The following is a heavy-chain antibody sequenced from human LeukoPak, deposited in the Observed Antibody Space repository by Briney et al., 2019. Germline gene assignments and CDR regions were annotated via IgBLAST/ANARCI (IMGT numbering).Heavy chain of an antibody. Sequence: GGSLRLSCAASGFTFSSYAMSWVRQAPGEGLEWVSAISGSGGSTYYADSVKGRFTISRDNSKNTLYLQMNSLRAEDTAVYYCAKTQLQRSSWCTLPFDYWGQGTLVTVSS. CDR1: GFTFSSYA. CDR2: ISGSGGST. D-gene: IGHD6-13*01. V-gene: IGHV3-23*01. J-gene: IGHJ4*02. CDR3: AKTQLQRSSWCTLPFDY.